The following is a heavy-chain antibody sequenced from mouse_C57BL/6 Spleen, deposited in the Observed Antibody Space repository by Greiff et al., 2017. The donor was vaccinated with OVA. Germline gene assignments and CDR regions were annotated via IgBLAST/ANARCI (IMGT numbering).Heavy chain of an antibody. V-gene: IGHV1-82*01. CDR1: GYAFSSSW. J-gene: IGHJ3*01. Sequence: QVQLQQSGPGLVKPGGSVKLSCKASGYAFSSSWMDWVKQRPGKGLEWIGRIYPGDGDTNYSGKFKGKSTLTADNSYSTGYMQLSSLTSEDSAVYFCGSSGFAYWGQGTLVTVSA. CDR3: GSSGFAY. CDR2: IYPGDGDT. D-gene: IGHD1-3*01.